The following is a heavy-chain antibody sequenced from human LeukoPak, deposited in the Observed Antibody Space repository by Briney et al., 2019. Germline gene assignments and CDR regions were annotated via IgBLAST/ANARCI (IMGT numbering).Heavy chain of an antibody. D-gene: IGHD1-26*01. V-gene: IGHV3-30*04. CDR3: ARDPWRSGAMLFDY. J-gene: IGHJ4*02. Sequence: PGGSLRLSCAASGFTFSSYAMHWVRQAPGKGLEWVAVISYDGSNKYYADSVKGRFTISRGNSKNTLYLQMNSLRAEDTAVYYCARDPWRSGAMLFDYWGQGTLVTVSS. CDR1: GFTFSSYA. CDR2: ISYDGSNK.